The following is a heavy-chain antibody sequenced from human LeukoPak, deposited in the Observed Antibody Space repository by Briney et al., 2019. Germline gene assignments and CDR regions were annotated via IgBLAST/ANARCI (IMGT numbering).Heavy chain of an antibody. D-gene: IGHD6-6*01. CDR2: IRSKAYGGTT. CDR1: GFTFGDYA. J-gene: IGHJ4*02. V-gene: IGHV3-49*03. CDR3: TRARIAARRGIDY. Sequence: PGGSLRLSCTASGFTFGDYAMSWFRQAPGEGLEWVGFIRSKAYGGTTEYAASVKGRFTISRDDSKSIAYLQMNSLKTEDTAVYYCTRARIAARRGIDYWGQGTLVTVSS.